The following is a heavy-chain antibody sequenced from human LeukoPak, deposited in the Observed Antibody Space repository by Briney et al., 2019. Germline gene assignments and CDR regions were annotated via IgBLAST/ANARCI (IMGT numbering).Heavy chain of an antibody. Sequence: GASVKVSCKASGYTFTNYGITWVRQAPGQGLEWMGWISGHQGNTKYAQNFQGRVTMTIDTSTSTAHMDLRSLRSDDTAIYFCARSDLATITAGPFEYWGQGTLVAVSS. J-gene: IGHJ4*02. CDR2: ISGHQGNT. CDR3: ARSDLATITAGPFEY. D-gene: IGHD5-12*01. CDR1: GYTFTNYG. V-gene: IGHV1-18*01.